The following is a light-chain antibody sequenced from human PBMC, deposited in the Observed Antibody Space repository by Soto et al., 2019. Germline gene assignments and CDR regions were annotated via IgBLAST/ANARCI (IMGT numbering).Light chain of an antibody. Sequence: DIQMTQSPSSLYASVGDRVTITCRASQSISSYLNWYQQKPGKAPKLLIYAASSLQSGVPSRFSGSGSGTDFTLPISSLQPEDFATYYCQHSYSTPYTFGQGTKLEIK. CDR3: QHSYSTPYT. CDR2: AAS. J-gene: IGKJ2*01. V-gene: IGKV1-39*01. CDR1: QSISSY.